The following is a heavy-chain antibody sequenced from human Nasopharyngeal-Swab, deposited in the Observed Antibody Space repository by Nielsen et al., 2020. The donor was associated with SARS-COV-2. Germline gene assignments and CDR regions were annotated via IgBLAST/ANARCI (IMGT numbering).Heavy chain of an antibody. Sequence: CTVSGGSVDSGAQYWSWIRQHPGKGLECIGYIHYNGKTYYTPSLKSRVNISMDKYKNEFSLKLDHVTAADTAVYYCARREAGVTGGPFDIWGQGTLVTVSS. CDR1: GGSVDSGAQY. CDR2: IHYNGKT. D-gene: IGHD3-3*01. J-gene: IGHJ3*02. CDR3: ARREAGVTGGPFDI. V-gene: IGHV4-31*03.